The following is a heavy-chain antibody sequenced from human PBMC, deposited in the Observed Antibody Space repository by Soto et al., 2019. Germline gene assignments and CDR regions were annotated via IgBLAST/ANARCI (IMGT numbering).Heavy chain of an antibody. D-gene: IGHD2-21*02. J-gene: IGHJ4*02. CDR1: GFTFSSYG. CDR3: ANERPISYRGGDCYSALDY. V-gene: IGHV3-30*18. CDR2: ISYDGSNK. Sequence: HVQLVESGGGVVQPGRSLRLSCGASGFTFSSYGMHWVRQAPGKGLEWVAVISYDGSNKYYADSVKGRFTISRDNSKNRLYLQMNSLRAEDTAVSSCANERPISYRGGDCYSALDYWGQGTPVTVSS.